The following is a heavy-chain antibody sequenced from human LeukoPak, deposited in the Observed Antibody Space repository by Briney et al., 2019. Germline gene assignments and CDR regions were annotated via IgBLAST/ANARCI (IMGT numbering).Heavy chain of an antibody. Sequence: GGSLRLSCAASGFTFSSYSMNWVRQAPGKGLEWVSSISSSSSYIYYADSVKGRFTISRDNAKNSLYLQMNSLRAEDMALYYCAKDISYSSGNPYFDYWGQGTLVIVSS. CDR1: GFTFSSYS. D-gene: IGHD6-19*01. CDR2: ISSSSSYI. CDR3: AKDISYSSGNPYFDY. J-gene: IGHJ4*02. V-gene: IGHV3-21*04.